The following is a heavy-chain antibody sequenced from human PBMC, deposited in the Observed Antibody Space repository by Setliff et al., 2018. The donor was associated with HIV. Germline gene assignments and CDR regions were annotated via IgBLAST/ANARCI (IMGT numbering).Heavy chain of an antibody. CDR2: ISSSSSTI. CDR1: GFTFSSYS. V-gene: IGHV3-48*01. CDR3: ASIELAAMVPVDY. D-gene: IGHD5-18*01. Sequence: PGGSLRLSCAASGFTFSSYSMNWVRQAPGKGLEWVSYISSSSSTIYYADSVKGRFTVSRDNAKNSLYLQMNSLRAEDTAVYYCASIELAAMVPVDYWGQGTLVTVSS. J-gene: IGHJ4*02.